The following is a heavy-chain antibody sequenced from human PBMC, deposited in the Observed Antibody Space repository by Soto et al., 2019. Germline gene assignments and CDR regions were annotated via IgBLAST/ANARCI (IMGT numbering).Heavy chain of an antibody. CDR3: ARDLVGYCSGGSCPRESNFDY. CDR2: IYHSGST. J-gene: IGHJ4*02. V-gene: IGHV4-4*02. D-gene: IGHD2-15*01. CDR1: GGSISSSNW. Sequence: SETLSLTCAVSGGSISSSNWWSWVRQPPGKGLEWIGEIYHSGSTNYNPSLKSRVTISVDKSKNQFSLKLSSVTAADTAVYYCARDLVGYCSGGSCPRESNFDYWGQGTLVTVSS.